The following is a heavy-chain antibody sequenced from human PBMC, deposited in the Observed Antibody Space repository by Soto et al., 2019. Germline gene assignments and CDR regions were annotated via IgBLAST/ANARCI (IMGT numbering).Heavy chain of an antibody. V-gene: IGHV4-39*01. Sequence: SETLSLTCTVSGGSISSSSYYWGWIRQPPGKGLEWIGSIYYSGSTYYNPSLKSRVTISVDTSKNQFSLKLSSVTAADTAVYYCARGGYSYGLNWFDPWGQGTLVTVSS. CDR1: GGSISSSSYY. J-gene: IGHJ5*02. D-gene: IGHD5-18*01. CDR2: IYYSGST. CDR3: ARGGYSYGLNWFDP.